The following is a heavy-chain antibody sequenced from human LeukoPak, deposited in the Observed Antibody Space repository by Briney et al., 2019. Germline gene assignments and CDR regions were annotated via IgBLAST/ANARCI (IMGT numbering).Heavy chain of an antibody. D-gene: IGHD3-3*01. V-gene: IGHV4-61*02. CDR2: IYTSGST. J-gene: IGHJ4*02. CDR1: GGSISSGSYY. Sequence: SQTLSLTCTVSGGSISSGSYYWSWIRQPAGKGLEWIGRIYTSGSTNYNPSLKSRVTISVDTSKNQFSLKLSSVTAADTAVYYCAGDFWSGYYFRDWGQGTLVTVSS. CDR3: AGDFWSGYYFRD.